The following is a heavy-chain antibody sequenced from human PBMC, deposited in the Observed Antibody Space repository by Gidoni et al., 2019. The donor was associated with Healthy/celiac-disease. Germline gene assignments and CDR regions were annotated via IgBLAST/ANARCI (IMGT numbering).Heavy chain of an antibody. J-gene: IGHJ6*03. CDR1: GGSIGRSSYY. CDR3: ARHVFGVVIYYYYYMDV. D-gene: IGHD3-3*01. V-gene: IGHV4-39*01. Sequence: QLQLQASGPGLVKPSETLSLTCTVSGGSIGRSSYYWGWIRQPPGKGLEVIGSIYYSGSTYYNPSLKSRVTISVDTSKNQFSLKLSSVTAADTAVYYCARHVFGVVIYYYYYMDVWGKGTTVTVSS. CDR2: IYYSGST.